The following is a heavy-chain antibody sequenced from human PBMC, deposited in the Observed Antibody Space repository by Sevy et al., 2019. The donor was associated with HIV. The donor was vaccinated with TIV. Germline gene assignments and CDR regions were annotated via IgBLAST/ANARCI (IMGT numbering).Heavy chain of an antibody. Sequence: GSLRLSCAVSGFSFSDYWMHWVRQTPGKGLEWVARINFEGNTTSYADSVKGRFTISRDNAKKILHLQVNSLTVKDTAVYYCARDSGAGLDSWGQGTLVTVSS. V-gene: IGHV3-74*03. CDR2: INFEGNTT. D-gene: IGHD3-10*01. CDR1: GFSFSDYW. CDR3: ARDSGAGLDS. J-gene: IGHJ5*02.